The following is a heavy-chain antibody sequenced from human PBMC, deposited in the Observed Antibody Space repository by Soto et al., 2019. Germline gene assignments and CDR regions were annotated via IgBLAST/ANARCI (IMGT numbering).Heavy chain of an antibody. Sequence: QVQLVQSGAEVKKPGSSVKVSCKASGGTFSSYAISWVRQAPGQGLEWMGGIIPIFGTANYAQKFQGRVKIPADESTSTAYMELSSLRSEDTAVYYCARDEEYSGYDSHYGMDVWGQGTTVTVSS. D-gene: IGHD5-12*01. CDR3: ARDEEYSGYDSHYGMDV. J-gene: IGHJ6*02. CDR1: GGTFSSYA. V-gene: IGHV1-69*12. CDR2: IIPIFGTA.